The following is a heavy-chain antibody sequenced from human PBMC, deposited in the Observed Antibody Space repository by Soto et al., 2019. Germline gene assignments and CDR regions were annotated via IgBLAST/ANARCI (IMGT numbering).Heavy chain of an antibody. Sequence: EVQLVESGGGLVQPGGSLRLSCAASGFTVSSNYMSWVRQAPGKGLEWVSVIYSGDSTYYADSVKGRFTISRDNSKNTLYLQMNSLRAEDTAVYYCAREGYSSSWYDRGALMTATDAFDIWGQGTMVTVSS. J-gene: IGHJ3*02. CDR2: IYSGDST. D-gene: IGHD6-13*01. CDR3: AREGYSSSWYDRGALMTATDAFDI. CDR1: GFTVSSNY. V-gene: IGHV3-66*01.